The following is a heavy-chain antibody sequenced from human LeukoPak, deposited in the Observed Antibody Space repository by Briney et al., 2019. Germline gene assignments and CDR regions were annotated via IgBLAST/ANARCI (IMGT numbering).Heavy chain of an antibody. D-gene: IGHD6-19*01. Sequence: GGSLRLSCAASGFTFSSYAVSWVRQAPGKGLEWVSAISGSGGSTYYADSVKGRFTISRDNSKDTLYLQMNSLRAEDTAVYFCAREQSGSGGWYTVDYWGQGTLVTVSS. V-gene: IGHV3-23*01. CDR1: GFTFSSYA. J-gene: IGHJ4*02. CDR3: AREQSGSGGWYTVDY. CDR2: ISGSGGST.